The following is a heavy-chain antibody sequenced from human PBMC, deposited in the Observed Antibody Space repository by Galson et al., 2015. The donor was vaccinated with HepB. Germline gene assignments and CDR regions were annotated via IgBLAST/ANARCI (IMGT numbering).Heavy chain of an antibody. J-gene: IGHJ6*02. V-gene: IGHV3-49*04. Sequence: SLRLSCAASGFTFGDYAMSWVRQAPGKGLEWVGFIRSKAYGGTTEYAASVKGRFTISRDDSKSIAYLKMNSLKTEDTAVYYCTRDLGDGMDVWGQGTTVTVSS. CDR1: GFTFGDYA. CDR3: TRDLGDGMDV. D-gene: IGHD3-10*01. CDR2: IRSKAYGGTT.